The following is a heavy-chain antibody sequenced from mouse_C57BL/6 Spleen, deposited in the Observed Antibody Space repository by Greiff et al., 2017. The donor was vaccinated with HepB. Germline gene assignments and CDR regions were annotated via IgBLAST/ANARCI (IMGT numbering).Heavy chain of an antibody. CDR3: ARGGLITTVVAHYFDY. CDR2: IYPRDGST. Sequence: QVQLQQSGPELVKPGASVKLSCKASGYTFTSYDINWVKQRPGQGLEWIGWIYPRDGSTKYNEKFKGKATLIVDTSSSTAYMELHSLTSEDSAVYFCARGGLITTVVAHYFDYWGQGTTLTVSS. CDR1: GYTFTSYD. V-gene: IGHV1-85*01. D-gene: IGHD1-1*01. J-gene: IGHJ2*01.